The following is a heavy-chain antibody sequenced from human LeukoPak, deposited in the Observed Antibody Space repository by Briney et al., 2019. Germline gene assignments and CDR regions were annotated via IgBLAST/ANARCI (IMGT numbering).Heavy chain of an antibody. D-gene: IGHD3-9*01. Sequence: ASVKVSFKASGYTSTTYGISWVRQAPGQGFEWMGWTYNSYTHYAQTLRGRLTVTTDTSTSTSYMELRSLRSDDTAVYYCARALAQGGSFDLYYFGSWGQGSLVTVSS. J-gene: IGHJ4*02. CDR2: TYNSYT. V-gene: IGHV1-18*01. CDR3: ARALAQGGSFDLYYFGS. CDR1: GYTSTTYG.